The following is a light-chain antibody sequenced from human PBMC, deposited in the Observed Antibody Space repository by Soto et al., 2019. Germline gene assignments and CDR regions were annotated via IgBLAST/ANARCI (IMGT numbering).Light chain of an antibody. CDR2: GAS. Sequence: EIVMTQSPATLSVSPGERDTLSCRASQSVSSNLAWYQQKPGQTPRLLIYGASTRATGIPARFSGSGSGTEFTLTISSLQSEDFAVYYCQQYNNWPLFGPGTKVDIK. CDR3: QQYNNWPL. CDR1: QSVSSN. V-gene: IGKV3-15*01. J-gene: IGKJ3*01.